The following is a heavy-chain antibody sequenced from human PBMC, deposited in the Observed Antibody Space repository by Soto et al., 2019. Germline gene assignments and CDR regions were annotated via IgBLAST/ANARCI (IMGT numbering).Heavy chain of an antibody. CDR1: GGSISSSRYY. CDR2: IYYSGST. Sequence: QLQLQESGPGLVKPSETLSLTCTVSGGSISSSRYYWGWIRQPPGKGLEWIATIYYSGSTYYNPSLKSRVTISVDTSKNQLSLKLSSVTAADTALYYCARHIYCSRDSCYSGGYWFDPWGQGTLVTVSS. V-gene: IGHV4-39*01. D-gene: IGHD2-15*01. J-gene: IGHJ5*02. CDR3: ARHIYCSRDSCYSGGYWFDP.